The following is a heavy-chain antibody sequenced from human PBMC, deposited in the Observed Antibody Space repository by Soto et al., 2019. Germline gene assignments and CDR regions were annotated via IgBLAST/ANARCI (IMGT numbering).Heavy chain of an antibody. J-gene: IGHJ4*02. D-gene: IGHD6-25*01. CDR1: GFTFSDFY. V-gene: IGHV3-11*01. CDR2: VSSGSTI. CDR3: SSAVDY. Sequence: PGGSLRLSCAASGFTFSDFYMSWIRQAPGKGLEWVSYVSSGSTIYYADSVKGRFTISRDNAKNSLYLQMNSLRADDTAVYYCSSAVDYWGQGTLVTAPQ.